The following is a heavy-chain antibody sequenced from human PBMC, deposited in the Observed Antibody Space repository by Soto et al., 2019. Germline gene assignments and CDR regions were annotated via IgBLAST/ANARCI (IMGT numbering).Heavy chain of an antibody. CDR1: GGSFSGYY. J-gene: IGHJ6*02. V-gene: IGHV4-34*01. CDR2: INHSGST. D-gene: IGHD2-15*01. CDR3: ARLGVVAATPRYYYYYGMDV. Sequence: SETLSLTCAVYGGSFSGYYWSWIRQPPGEGLEWIGEINHSGSTNYNPSLKSRVTISVDTSKNQFSLKLSSVTAADTAVYYCARLGVVAATPRYYYYYGMDVWGQGTTVTVSS.